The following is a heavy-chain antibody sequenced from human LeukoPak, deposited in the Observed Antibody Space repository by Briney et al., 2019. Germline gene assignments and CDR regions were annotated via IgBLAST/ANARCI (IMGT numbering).Heavy chain of an antibody. D-gene: IGHD3-22*01. CDR2: ISYDGSNK. J-gene: IGHJ6*03. Sequence: PGGSLRLSCAASGFTFSSYAMHWVRQAPGKGLEWVAVISYDGSNKYYADSVKGRFTISRDNSKNTLYLQMNSLRAEDTAVYYCARGRAYDSSGYYYLYYYYYYMDVWGKGTTVTVSS. V-gene: IGHV3-30*04. CDR3: ARGRAYDSSGYYYLYYYYYYMDV. CDR1: GFTFSSYA.